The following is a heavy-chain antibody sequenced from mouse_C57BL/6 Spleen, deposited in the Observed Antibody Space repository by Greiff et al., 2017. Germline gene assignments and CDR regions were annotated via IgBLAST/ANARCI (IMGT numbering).Heavy chain of an antibody. D-gene: IGHD2-4*01. CDR3: ARDYDYLYYAMDY. Sequence: QVQLKQSGPELVKPGASVKISCKASGYAFSSSWMNWVKQRPGKGLEWIGRIYPGDGDTNYNGKFKGKATLTADKSSSTAYMQLSSLTSEDSAVYFCARDYDYLYYAMDYWGQGTSVTVSS. CDR2: IYPGDGDT. V-gene: IGHV1-82*01. CDR1: GYAFSSSW. J-gene: IGHJ4*01.